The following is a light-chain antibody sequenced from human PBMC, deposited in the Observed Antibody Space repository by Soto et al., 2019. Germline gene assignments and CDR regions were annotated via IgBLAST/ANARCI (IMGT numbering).Light chain of an antibody. CDR3: QQSYSTLALT. CDR2: AAS. Sequence: DIQMTQSPSSLSASVGDRVTITCRARQSISSYLNWYQQKPGKAHKLLIYAASSLQSGVPSRFSGSGSGTDFTLTISSLQPEDFAAYYCQQSYSTLALTFGGGTKVEIK. J-gene: IGKJ4*01. V-gene: IGKV1-39*01. CDR1: QSISSY.